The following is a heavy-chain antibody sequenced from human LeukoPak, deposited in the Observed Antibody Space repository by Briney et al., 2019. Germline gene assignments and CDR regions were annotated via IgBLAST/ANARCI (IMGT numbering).Heavy chain of an antibody. D-gene: IGHD3-22*01. Sequence: ASVKVSCKASGYTFTSYDINWVRQATGQGLEWMGWMNPNSGNTGYAQKFQGRVTITRNTSISTAYMELSSLRSEDTAVYYCAREIRYYYDSSGYYELVAFDIWGQGPMVTVPS. CDR1: GYTFTSYD. CDR2: MNPNSGNT. J-gene: IGHJ3*02. V-gene: IGHV1-8*03. CDR3: AREIRYYYDSSGYYELVAFDI.